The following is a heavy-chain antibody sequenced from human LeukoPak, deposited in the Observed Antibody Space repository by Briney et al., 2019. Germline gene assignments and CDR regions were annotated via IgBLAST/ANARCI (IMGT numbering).Heavy chain of an antibody. J-gene: IGHJ6*02. CDR3: ARAHYCSSTSCYQNYYYYYGMDV. V-gene: IGHV1-18*01. CDR1: GYSFTSCG. Sequence: ASVKVSCKASGYSFTSCGISWVRQGPGQGLGWMGWISAYNGNTNYAQKIQGRVTMTTDTSTITAYMELRRLRFDDTAVYYCARAHYCSSTSCYQNYYYYYGMDVWGQGTTVTVS. CDR2: ISAYNGNT. D-gene: IGHD2-2*01.